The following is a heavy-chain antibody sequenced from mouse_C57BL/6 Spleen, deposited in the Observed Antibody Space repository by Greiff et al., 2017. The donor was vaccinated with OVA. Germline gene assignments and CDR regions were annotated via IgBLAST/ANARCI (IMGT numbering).Heavy chain of an antibody. CDR2: IHPSSGST. CDR3: ARGDLTPYLCDD. V-gene: IGHV1-64*01. D-gene: IGHD4-1*01. Sequence: QVQLQQPGAELVKPGASVKLSCKASGYTFTSYWMHWVKQRPGQGLEWIGVIHPSSGSTNYNEKFKSKATLTVDQSSSTAYMQLSSLTSEDTAVYYGARGDLTPYLCDDWGQGTTLTVSS. J-gene: IGHJ2*01. CDR1: GYTFTSYW.